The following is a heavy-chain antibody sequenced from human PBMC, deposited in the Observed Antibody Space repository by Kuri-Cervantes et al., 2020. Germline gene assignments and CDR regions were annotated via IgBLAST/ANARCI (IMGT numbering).Heavy chain of an antibody. CDR1: GFTFSSYA. D-gene: IGHD3-9*01. CDR3: ARANYDILTGKPYYYYYMDV. CDR2: ISGSGGST. V-gene: IGHV3-23*01. Sequence: GGSLRLSCAASGFTFSSYAMSWVRQAPGKGLEWVSAISGSGGSTYYADSAKGRFTISRDNSKNTLYLQMNSLRAEDTAVYYCARANYDILTGKPYYYYYMDVWGKGTTVTVSS. J-gene: IGHJ6*03.